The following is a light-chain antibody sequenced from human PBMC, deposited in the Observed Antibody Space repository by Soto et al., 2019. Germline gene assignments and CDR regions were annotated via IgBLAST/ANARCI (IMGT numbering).Light chain of an antibody. CDR2: EGH. CDR1: SGYVGTYSL. Sequence: QSVLAQPAAESVCPVQSITISCTGASGYVGTYSLVSWYQQHPGKAPKVVIYEGHKRPSGVPDRFSGSTSVNTASLSISGLQTDDDADYYSCLYVGPTTYVFGTRTKVTVL. V-gene: IGLV2-23*01. J-gene: IGLJ1*01. CDR3: CLYVGPTTYV.